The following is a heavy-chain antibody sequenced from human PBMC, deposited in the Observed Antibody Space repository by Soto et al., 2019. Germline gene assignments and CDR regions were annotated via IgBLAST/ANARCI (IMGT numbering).Heavy chain of an antibody. Sequence: QVQLVQSGAEVKKPGASVKVSCKASGYTFTSYGISWVRQAPGQGLEWMGWISAYYGNTNYAQKLQGRVTMTTDTSTSTAYMELRSLRSDDTAVYYCARNRKDCSGGSCYFTFDYWGQGTLVTVSS. CDR3: ARNRKDCSGGSCYFTFDY. J-gene: IGHJ4*02. CDR1: GYTFTSYG. D-gene: IGHD2-15*01. CDR2: ISAYYGNT. V-gene: IGHV1-18*01.